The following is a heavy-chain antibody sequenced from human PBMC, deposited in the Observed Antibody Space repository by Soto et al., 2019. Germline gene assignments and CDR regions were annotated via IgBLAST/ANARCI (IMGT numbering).Heavy chain of an antibody. CDR1: GGSISSSSYY. CDR2: IYYSGST. J-gene: IGHJ5*02. CDR3: ARPNCCGGSCYIQGNWFDP. D-gene: IGHD2-15*01. V-gene: IGHV4-39*01. Sequence: QLQLQESGPGLVKPSETLSLTCTVSGGSISSSSYYWGWIRQPPGKGWDGIGSIYYSGSTYYTPSLKSLLTISVGTSNTQVSLKLSSVTAADSAVYYCARPNCCGGSCYIQGNWFDPWGQGTLVTVSS.